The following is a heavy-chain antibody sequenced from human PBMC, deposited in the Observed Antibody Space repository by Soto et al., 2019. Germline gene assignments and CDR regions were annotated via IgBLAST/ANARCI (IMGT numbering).Heavy chain of an antibody. D-gene: IGHD3-3*01. V-gene: IGHV3-33*01. CDR2: IWYDGSNK. Sequence: LRLSCAASGFTFSSYGMHWVRQAPGKGLEWVAVIWYDGSNKYYADSVKGRFTISRDNSKNTLYLQMNSLRAEDTAVYYCAREPQPYYDFWRGYYYYGMDVWGQGTTVTVSS. CDR3: AREPQPYYDFWRGYYYYGMDV. J-gene: IGHJ6*02. CDR1: GFTFSSYG.